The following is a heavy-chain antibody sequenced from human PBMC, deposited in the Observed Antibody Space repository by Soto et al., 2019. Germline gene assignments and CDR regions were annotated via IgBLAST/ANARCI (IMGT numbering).Heavy chain of an antibody. CDR2: IDVGNGNT. CDR1: GFTFTSSA. V-gene: IGHV1-3*01. CDR3: ARDVAAADY. Sequence: ASVKVSCKASGFTFTSSAVQWVRQARGQRLEWTGWIDVGNGNTNYSQKFQERVTITRDTSASTAYMELSSLRSEDTAVYYCARDVAAADYWGQGTLVTVSS. D-gene: IGHD6-13*01. J-gene: IGHJ4*02.